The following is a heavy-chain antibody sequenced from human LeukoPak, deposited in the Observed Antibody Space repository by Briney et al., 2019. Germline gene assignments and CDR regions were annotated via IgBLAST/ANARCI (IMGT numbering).Heavy chain of an antibody. CDR1: GLTFRNYG. Sequence: GGSLRLSCAASGLTFRNYGMHWVRQAPGKGLEWVSIIYYDGSLKYYADSVKGRFTISKDNSKNTLYLEMNSLRVEDTAVYYCARDSQGYYDFWSGQDAFDIWGQGTMVTVSS. D-gene: IGHD3-3*01. CDR3: ARDSQGYYDFWSGQDAFDI. J-gene: IGHJ3*02. V-gene: IGHV3-33*01. CDR2: IYYDGSLK.